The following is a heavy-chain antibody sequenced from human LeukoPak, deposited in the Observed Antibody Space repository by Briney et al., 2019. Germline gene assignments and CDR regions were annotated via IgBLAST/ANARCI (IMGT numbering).Heavy chain of an antibody. CDR2: VTSSADAT. J-gene: IGHJ2*01. CDR1: GFSFRNYA. Sequence: GGSLRLSRAASGFSFRNYAMSWVRQAPGKGLEWVSTVTSSADATHYADSVKGRFTISRDNSKNTLYLQMNSLRVDDTAMYYCAKERGRSWLLPDWYFDVWGRGTLVSVSS. CDR3: AKERGRSWLLPDWYFDV. V-gene: IGHV3-23*01. D-gene: IGHD3-22*01.